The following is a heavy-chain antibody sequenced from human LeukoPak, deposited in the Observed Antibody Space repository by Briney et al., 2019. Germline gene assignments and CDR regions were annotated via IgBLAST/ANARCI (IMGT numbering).Heavy chain of an antibody. CDR2: INHSGST. Sequence: SETLSLTCAVYGGSFSGYYWSWIRQPPGKGLEWIGEINHSGSTNYNPSLKSRVTISVDTSKNQFSLKLSSVTAADTAVYYCARESPYYDFWSGYLSYWGQGTPVTVSS. D-gene: IGHD3-3*01. V-gene: IGHV4-34*01. J-gene: IGHJ4*02. CDR3: ARESPYYDFWSGYLSY. CDR1: GGSFSGYY.